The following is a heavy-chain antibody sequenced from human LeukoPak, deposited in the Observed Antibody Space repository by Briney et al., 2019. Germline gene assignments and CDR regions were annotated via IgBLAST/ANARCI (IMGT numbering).Heavy chain of an antibody. CDR3: ARDQAGYNPPSYYFDC. CDR2: IYYTGTA. V-gene: IGHV4-59*01. D-gene: IGHD5-24*01. CDR1: AGSISSYY. J-gene: IGHJ4*02. Sequence: PSETLSLTCTVSAGSISSYYWSWIRQPPGKGLEWLGYIYYTGTANYNPSLKSRGTISVDRSKNQFSLKLNSVTAADAAVYYCARDQAGYNPPSYYFDCWGQGTLVTVSS.